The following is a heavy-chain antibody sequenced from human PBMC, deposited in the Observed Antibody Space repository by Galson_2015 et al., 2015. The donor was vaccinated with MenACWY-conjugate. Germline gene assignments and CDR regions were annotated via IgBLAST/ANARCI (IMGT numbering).Heavy chain of an antibody. D-gene: IGHD3-16*01. CDR2: ISPDERNA. V-gene: IGHV3-74*01. CDR3: TTGGNGGTAPGADH. Sequence: SLRLSCAASGFTFRTYWMHWARQGPGKGLEWVSRISPDERNADYADSVKGRFTISGDNAKNTVYSQMNSLKADDTAVYYCTTGGNGGTAPGADHWGQGIQVTVSS. CDR1: GFTFRTYW. J-gene: IGHJ4*02.